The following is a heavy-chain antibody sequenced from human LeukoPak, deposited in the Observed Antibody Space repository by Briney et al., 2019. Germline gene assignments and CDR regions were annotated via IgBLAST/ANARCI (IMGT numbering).Heavy chain of an antibody. Sequence: PGGSLRLSCAASGFTFSSYAMSWVRQAPGKGLEWVSAISGSGGSTYYADSVKGRFTISRDNSKNTLYLQMNSLRAEDTAVYYCAKEDYYDSSGYPDAFDIWGQGTMVTVSS. CDR2: ISGSGGST. CDR3: AKEDYYDSSGYPDAFDI. D-gene: IGHD3-22*01. J-gene: IGHJ3*02. CDR1: GFTFSSYA. V-gene: IGHV3-23*01.